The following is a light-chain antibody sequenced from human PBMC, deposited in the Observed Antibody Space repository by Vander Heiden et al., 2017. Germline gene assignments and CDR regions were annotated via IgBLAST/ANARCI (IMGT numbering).Light chain of an antibody. CDR1: QGISSY. V-gene: IGKV1-8*01. CDR2: AAS. Sequence: AIRMTQSPSSFSASTGDRVTITCRASQGISSYLAWYQQKPGKAPKLLIYAASTLQSGVPSRFSGSGSGTDFTLTISCLQAEDFATYYCQQDDSYPFTFGQGTPLEIK. CDR3: QQDDSYPFT. J-gene: IGKJ5*01.